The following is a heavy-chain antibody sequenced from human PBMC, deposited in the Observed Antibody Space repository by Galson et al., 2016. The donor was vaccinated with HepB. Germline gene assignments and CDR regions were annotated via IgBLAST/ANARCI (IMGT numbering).Heavy chain of an antibody. CDR2: TYHRSAWLD. CDR1: GDSVSSNSAT. J-gene: IGHJ4*02. V-gene: IGHV6-1*01. D-gene: IGHD2-15*01. Sequence: CAISGDSVSSNSATWNWIRQSPSRGLEWLGRTYHRSAWLDDYAISVKSRISINPDTSKNRFSLHLNSVTPEDTAVYYCARERRYCTDGSCYSFDYWGLGTLVTVSS. CDR3: ARERRYCTDGSCYSFDY.